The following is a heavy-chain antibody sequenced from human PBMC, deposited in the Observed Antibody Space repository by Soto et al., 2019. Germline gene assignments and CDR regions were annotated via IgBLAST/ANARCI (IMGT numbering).Heavy chain of an antibody. CDR3: AGFWSGYYTNYYYYGMDV. J-gene: IGHJ6*02. Sequence: GGSLRLSCAASGFTVSSNYMSWVRQAPGKGLEWVSVIYSGGSTYYADSVQGRFTISRDNSKNTLYLQMNSLRAEDTAVYYWAGFWSGYYTNYYYYGMDVWGQGTSVTVSS. CDR1: GFTVSSNY. V-gene: IGHV3-53*01. D-gene: IGHD3-3*01. CDR2: IYSGGST.